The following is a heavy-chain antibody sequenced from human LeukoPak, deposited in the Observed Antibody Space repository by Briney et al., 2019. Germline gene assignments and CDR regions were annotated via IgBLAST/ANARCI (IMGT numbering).Heavy chain of an antibody. CDR1: GFTFSSYW. J-gene: IGHJ6*02. Sequence: GGPLRLSCAASGFTFSSYWMSWVRQAPGKGLEWVANIKQDGSEKYYVDPVKGRFTISRDNAKNSLYLQMNSLRAEDTAVYYCARPSGYSSGWYYYYGMDVWGQGTTVTVSS. CDR3: ARPSGYSSGWYYYYGMDV. V-gene: IGHV3-7*01. D-gene: IGHD6-19*01. CDR2: IKQDGSEK.